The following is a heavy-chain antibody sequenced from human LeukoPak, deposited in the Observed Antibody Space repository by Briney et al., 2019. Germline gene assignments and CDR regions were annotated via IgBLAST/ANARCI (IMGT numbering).Heavy chain of an antibody. D-gene: IGHD5-24*01. J-gene: IGHJ5*02. Sequence: PSETLSLTCAVYGGSFSGYYWSWIRQPPGKGLEWIGEINHSGSTNYNPSLKSRVTISVDTSKNQFSLKLSFVTAADTAVYYCARGLRWLQLGGNNWFDPWGQGTLVTVSS. CDR2: INHSGST. CDR1: GGSFSGYY. V-gene: IGHV4-34*01. CDR3: ARGLRWLQLGGNNWFDP.